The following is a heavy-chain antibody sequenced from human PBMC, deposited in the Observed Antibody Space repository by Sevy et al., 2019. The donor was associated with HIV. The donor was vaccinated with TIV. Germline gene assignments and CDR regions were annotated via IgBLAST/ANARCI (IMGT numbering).Heavy chain of an antibody. Sequence: GGSLRLSCAASGFTFSSYEMNWVRQAPGKGLEWVSFISSSASTISYADSVKGRFTISRDNAKNSLYLQMNSLRADDTAIYYCAGDLPPSATTVAHFDYWGQGTLVTVSS. CDR2: ISSSASTI. V-gene: IGHV3-48*03. D-gene: IGHD4-17*01. CDR3: AGDLPPSATTVAHFDY. CDR1: GFTFSSYE. J-gene: IGHJ4*02.